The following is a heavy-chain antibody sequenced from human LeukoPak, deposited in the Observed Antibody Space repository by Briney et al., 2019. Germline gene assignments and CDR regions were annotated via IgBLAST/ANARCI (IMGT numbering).Heavy chain of an antibody. CDR3: ARDTPFYGDYQPPLDY. CDR2: FDPEAGET. D-gene: IGHD4-17*01. CDR1: GYTLTELS. Sequence: ASVKVSCKVSGYTLTELSMHWVRQAPGKGLEWMGSFDPEAGETIYAQKFQGRVTMTEDTSTDTAYMELSSLRSEDTAVYHCARDTPFYGDYQPPLDYWGQGTLVTVSS. V-gene: IGHV1-24*01. J-gene: IGHJ4*02.